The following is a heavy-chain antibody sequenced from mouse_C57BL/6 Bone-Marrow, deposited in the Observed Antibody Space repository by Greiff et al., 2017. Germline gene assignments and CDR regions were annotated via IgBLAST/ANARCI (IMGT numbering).Heavy chain of an antibody. D-gene: IGHD1-1*01. CDR3: VRPIYYYGSSPAWFAY. Sequence: EVKVEESGGGLVQPKGSLKLSCAASGFSFNTYAMNWVRQAPGKGLEWVARIRSKSNNYATYYADSVKDRFTISRDDSESMLYLQMNNLKTENTAMYYCVRPIYYYGSSPAWFAYWGQGTLVTVSA. CDR2: IRSKSNNYAT. J-gene: IGHJ3*01. V-gene: IGHV10-1*01. CDR1: GFSFNTYA.